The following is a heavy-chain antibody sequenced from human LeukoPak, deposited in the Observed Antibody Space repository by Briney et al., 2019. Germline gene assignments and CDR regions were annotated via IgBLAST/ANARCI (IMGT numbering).Heavy chain of an antibody. CDR3: ARDPLGVTGYYLGAFDI. D-gene: IGHD3-22*01. Sequence: SETLSLTCTVSGVSISSSSYYWGWIRQPPGKGLEWIGSIYYSGSTYYNPSLKSRVTISVDTAKNQFSLKLSSVTAADTAVYYCARDPLGVTGYYLGAFDIWGQGTMVTVSS. CDR2: IYYSGST. J-gene: IGHJ3*02. V-gene: IGHV4-39*07. CDR1: GVSISSSSYY.